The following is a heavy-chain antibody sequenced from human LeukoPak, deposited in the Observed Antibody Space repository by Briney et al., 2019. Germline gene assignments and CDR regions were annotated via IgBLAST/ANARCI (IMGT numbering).Heavy chain of an antibody. CDR3: ARGPYGSLDY. J-gene: IGHJ4*02. CDR2: IYGGGNT. Sequence: GGSLRLSCAASGFTFSSYAMSWVRQAPGKGLEWVSIIYGGGNTYYADSVKGRFTISRDNSKNTLYLQMNSLRAEDTAVYYCARGPYGSLDYWGQGTLVTVSS. V-gene: IGHV3-53*01. CDR1: GFTFSSYA. D-gene: IGHD4-17*01.